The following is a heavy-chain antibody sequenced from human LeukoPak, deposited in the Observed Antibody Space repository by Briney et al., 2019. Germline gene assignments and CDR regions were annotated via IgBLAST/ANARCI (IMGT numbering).Heavy chain of an antibody. D-gene: IGHD3-22*01. CDR2: VMAIFGGV. Sequence: SVTVSCKAPRGTFDSYGISWVRQAPGQGLEWMGGVMAIFGGVKYGQKFQGRATITTDASTSTAYMELRSLTSEDTGIYYCARGELGDRSGFSFFDYWGQGTLVTVSS. J-gene: IGHJ4*02. V-gene: IGHV1-69*05. CDR1: RGTFDSYG. CDR3: ARGELGDRSGFSFFDY.